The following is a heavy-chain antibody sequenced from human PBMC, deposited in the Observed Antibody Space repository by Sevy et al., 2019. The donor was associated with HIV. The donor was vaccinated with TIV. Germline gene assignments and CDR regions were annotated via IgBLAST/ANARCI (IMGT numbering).Heavy chain of an antibody. D-gene: IGHD6-19*01. V-gene: IGHV4-4*07. J-gene: IGHJ6*02. CDR3: ARGPYSSGLYYYYGMDV. CDR1: GGSISSYY. CDR2: IYTSGST. Sequence: SETLSLTCTVSGGSISSYYWSWIRQPAGKGLEWIGRIYTSGSTNYNPSLKSRVTMSVDTSRNQFSLKLSSVTAADTAVYYCARGPYSSGLYYYYGMDVWGQGTTVTVSS.